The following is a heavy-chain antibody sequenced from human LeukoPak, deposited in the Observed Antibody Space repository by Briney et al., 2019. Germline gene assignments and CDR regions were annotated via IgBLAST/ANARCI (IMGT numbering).Heavy chain of an antibody. D-gene: IGHD3-16*01. CDR1: GFTATIQW. J-gene: IGHJ3*02. V-gene: IGHV3-7*01. CDR3: ARGGRAAFDI. Sequence: GGSLRLSCAPSGFTATIQWTSWVRPAPGKGLEWVANIKQVGREKYCVDSVKGRFTISRDNAKNSLYLQMNSLRAEDTAVYYCARGGRAAFDIWGQGTMVTVSS. CDR2: IKQVGREK.